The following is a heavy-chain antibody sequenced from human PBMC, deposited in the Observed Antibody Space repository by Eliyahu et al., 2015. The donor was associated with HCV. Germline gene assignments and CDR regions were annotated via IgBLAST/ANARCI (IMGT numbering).Heavy chain of an antibody. CDR3: ARASHFYYYMDV. V-gene: IGHV4-59*01. CDR2: IYYSGST. Sequence: QVRLQESGPGLVKPSXTLSLTCTXSGGSISTYYWXWIRQPPGKGLEWIGYIYYSGSTYYNPSLKSRLTISVDTSKKQFSLNLSSVTAADTAVYYCARASHFYYYMDVWGKGTTVTVSS. CDR1: GGSISTYY. J-gene: IGHJ6*03.